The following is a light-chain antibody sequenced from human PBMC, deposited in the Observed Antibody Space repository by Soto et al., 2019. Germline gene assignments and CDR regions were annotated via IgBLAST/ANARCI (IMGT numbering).Light chain of an antibody. V-gene: IGLV2-8*01. CDR3: SSYAGSTGAV. CDR1: SSDVGGYNY. J-gene: IGLJ1*01. Sequence: QSVLTQPPSASGSPGQSVTISCTGTSSDVGGYNYVSWYQQHPGKAPKLMIYEVSKRPSGVPDRFSGSKSGNTASLTVSGLQAEDEADYYCSSYAGSTGAVFGTGTKVTVL. CDR2: EVS.